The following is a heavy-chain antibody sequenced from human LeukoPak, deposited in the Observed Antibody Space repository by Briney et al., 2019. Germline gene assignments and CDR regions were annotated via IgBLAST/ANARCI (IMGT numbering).Heavy chain of an antibody. D-gene: IGHD2-15*01. V-gene: IGHV4-59*01. Sequence: SETLSLTCTVSGGSISSYYWSWIRQPPGKGLEWIGYIYYSGSTNYNPSLKSRVTISVDTSKNQFSLKLSSVTAADTAVYYCARGKTRYCSGGSCHSWTPRYYYYMDVWGKGTTVTVSS. CDR2: IYYSGST. CDR3: ARGKTRYCSGGSCHSWTPRYYYYMDV. CDR1: GGSISSYY. J-gene: IGHJ6*03.